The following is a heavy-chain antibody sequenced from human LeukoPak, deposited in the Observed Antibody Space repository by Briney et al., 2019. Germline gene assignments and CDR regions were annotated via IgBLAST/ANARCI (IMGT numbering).Heavy chain of an antibody. CDR2: IYPRDSDT. J-gene: IGHJ5*02. Sequence: GESLNISCKGSGYSFASYWIAWVRQMPGKGLEWMGIIYPRDSDTKYNPSFQGQVSISADKSISTAYLQWSSLQASDTAIYFCARSHSSTLTWFDPWGQGTLVTVS. CDR1: GYSFASYW. CDR3: ARSHSSTLTWFDP. V-gene: IGHV5-51*01.